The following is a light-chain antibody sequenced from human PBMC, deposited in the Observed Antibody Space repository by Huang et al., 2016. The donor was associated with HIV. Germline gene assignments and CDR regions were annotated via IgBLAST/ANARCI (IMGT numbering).Light chain of an antibody. Sequence: EVVLTKSPGTLSLSPGERATPSCRASQTISSNYFAWYQQTPGQAPRLLIYGTSKRSAGIPDRFSGSGSGTDCTLTISSLEPEDFAVYYCQQYGNSPPYTFGQGTTLDIK. CDR2: GTS. J-gene: IGKJ2*01. V-gene: IGKV3-20*01. CDR1: QTISSNY. CDR3: QQYGNSPPYT.